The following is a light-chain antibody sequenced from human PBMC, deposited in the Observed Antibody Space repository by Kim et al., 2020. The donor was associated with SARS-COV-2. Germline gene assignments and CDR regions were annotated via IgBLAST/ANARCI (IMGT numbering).Light chain of an antibody. Sequence: SAGQTARSTCAGDALNKQYAYWYQQKPGQAPVLDIYKDSDRRSAIPVRGSGSSSATTVTFTISGVQAEDEADYYCQSADSSGNDVFGTGTKLTVL. CDR3: QSADSSGNDV. CDR1: ALNKQY. CDR2: KDS. J-gene: IGLJ1*01. V-gene: IGLV3-25*03.